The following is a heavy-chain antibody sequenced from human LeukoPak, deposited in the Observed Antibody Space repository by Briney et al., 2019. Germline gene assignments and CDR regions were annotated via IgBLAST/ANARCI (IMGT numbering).Heavy chain of an antibody. CDR1: GFTFSSYE. J-gene: IGHJ2*01. Sequence: GGSLSLSCAASGFTFSSYEMNWVRQAPGQGLEWISYISSGGGTVYYADSVKGRFTISRDNAKNSLYLQMNSLRAEDTAVYYCARTTNYWYFDLWGRGTLVTVSS. D-gene: IGHD4-11*01. V-gene: IGHV3-48*03. CDR2: ISSGGGTV. CDR3: ARTTNYWYFDL.